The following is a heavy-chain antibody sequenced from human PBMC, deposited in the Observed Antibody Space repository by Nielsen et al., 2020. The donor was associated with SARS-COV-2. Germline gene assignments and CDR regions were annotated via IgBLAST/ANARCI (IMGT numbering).Heavy chain of an antibody. J-gene: IGHJ4*02. CDR3: AAAAKSVIAMDY. Sequence: ASVKVSCKASGYTFTSYYMHWVRQAPGQGLEWMGIINPSGGSTSYAQKFQGRVTMTRDTSTSTVYMELSSLRSEDTAVYYCAAAAKSVIAMDYWGQVTLVTVSS. D-gene: IGHD2-21*01. CDR1: GYTFTSYY. V-gene: IGHV1-46*01. CDR2: INPSGGST.